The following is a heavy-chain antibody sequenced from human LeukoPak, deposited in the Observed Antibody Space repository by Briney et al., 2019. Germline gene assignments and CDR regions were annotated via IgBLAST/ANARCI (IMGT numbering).Heavy chain of an antibody. CDR3: ARHDLLVSGESDGYFQH. J-gene: IGHJ1*01. CDR2: ISSSGSTI. Sequence: KPGGSLRLSCAASGFTFSDYYMSWIRQAPGRGLEWVSYISSSGSTIYYADSVKGRFTISRDNAKNSLYLQMNSLRAEDTAVYYCARHDLLVSGESDGYFQHWGQGTLVTVSS. V-gene: IGHV3-11*01. D-gene: IGHD3-16*01. CDR1: GFTFSDYY.